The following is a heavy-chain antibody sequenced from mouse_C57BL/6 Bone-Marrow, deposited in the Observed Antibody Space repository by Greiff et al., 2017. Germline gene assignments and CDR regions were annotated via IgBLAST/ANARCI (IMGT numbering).Heavy chain of an antibody. J-gene: IGHJ3*01. D-gene: IGHD2-10*02. CDR2: ISSGSSTI. CDR3: ARPRDLVLSAY. V-gene: IGHV5-17*01. Sequence: EVMLVESGGGLVKPGGSLKLSCAASGFTFSDYGMHWVRQAPEKGLEWVAYISSGSSTIYYADTVKGRFTISRDNAKNTLFLQMTSLRSEDTAMYYCARPRDLVLSAYWGQGTLVTVSA. CDR1: GFTFSDYG.